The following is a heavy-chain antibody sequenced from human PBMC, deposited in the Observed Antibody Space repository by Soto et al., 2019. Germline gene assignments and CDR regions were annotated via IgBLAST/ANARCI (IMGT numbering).Heavy chain of an antibody. CDR3: EGRDDPFHG. V-gene: IGHV3-33*01. Sequence: QVQLVESGGGVVQPGTSLRLSCVATGFTFSNYGIHWVRQAPGRGLEWVAVIWHDGSQKYLADSVRGRLTISRDNSKNTVYLQMNSLRAEDTAVYYCEGRDDPFHGWGQGTMVTVSS. CDR2: IWHDGSQK. CDR1: GFTFSNYG. J-gene: IGHJ3*01.